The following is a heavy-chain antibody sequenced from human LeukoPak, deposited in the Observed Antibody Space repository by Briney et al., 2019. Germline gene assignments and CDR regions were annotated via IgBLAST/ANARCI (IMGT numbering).Heavy chain of an antibody. Sequence: SETLSLTCTVSGGSISSYYWSWIRQAPGKGLEWIGYIYYSGSTNYNPSLKSRVTISVDTSKNQFSPKLSSVTAADTAVYYCARHLYYYYMDVWGKGTTVTVSS. CDR2: IYYSGST. CDR1: GGSISSYY. V-gene: IGHV4-59*08. CDR3: ARHLYYYYMDV. J-gene: IGHJ6*03.